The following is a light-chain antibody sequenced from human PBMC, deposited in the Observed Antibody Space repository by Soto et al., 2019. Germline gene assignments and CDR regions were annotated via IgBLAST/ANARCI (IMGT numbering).Light chain of an antibody. J-gene: IGKJ2*01. V-gene: IGKV1-5*03. CDR3: QQYYGFSQFT. CDR2: KAS. CDR1: QSITNW. Sequence: DIQMTQSPSTLSASVGDRVTISCRASQSITNWLAWYQQKPGKAPKLLIYKASSLDSGVPSRFSGSGSGTEFTLTISSLQPDDSATYYCQQYYGFSQFTFGQGTKLEIK.